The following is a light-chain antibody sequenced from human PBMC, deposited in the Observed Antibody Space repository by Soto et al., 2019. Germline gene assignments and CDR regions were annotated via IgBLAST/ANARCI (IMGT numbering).Light chain of an antibody. Sequence: DIQMTLSPSTLSASIGDRVTITCRASQSLRTWLAWFQQKPGKAPKGLIYKVSSLESGVPPRFSGSGSETLFTLTIDSLQPNDFATYYCLQYDTYPWTFGQGTKVEIK. J-gene: IGKJ1*01. CDR3: LQYDTYPWT. V-gene: IGKV1-5*03. CDR2: KVS. CDR1: QSLRTW.